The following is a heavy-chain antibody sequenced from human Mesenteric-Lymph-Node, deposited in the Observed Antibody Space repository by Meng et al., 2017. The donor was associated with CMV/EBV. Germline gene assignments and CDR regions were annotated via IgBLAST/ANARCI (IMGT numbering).Heavy chain of an antibody. V-gene: IGHV3-74*01. CDR1: GFTFNTYT. CDR2: INSDGSST. D-gene: IGHD3-3*01. CDR3: ARAHVLRFLEWPVGGYGMDV. J-gene: IGHJ6*02. Sequence: GGSLRLSCAASGFTFNTYTMNWVRQAPGKGLVWVSRINSDGSSTSYADSVKGRFTISRDNSKNTLYLQMNSLRAEDTVVYYCARAHVLRFLEWPVGGYGMDVWGQGTTVTVSS.